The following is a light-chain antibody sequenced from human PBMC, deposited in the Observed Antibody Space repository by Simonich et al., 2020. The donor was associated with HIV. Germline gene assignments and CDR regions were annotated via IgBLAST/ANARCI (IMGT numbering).Light chain of an antibody. CDR2: CAS. Sequence: DIVMTQSPDSLAVSLGERATINCKSSQTFLYSSNNKNYLALYQQKPGQPPKLLIYCASPRQAGVPDRCSGSGSGTDFTLTISSLQAEDVAVYYCQQYYSTPWTFGQGTKVEIK. CDR1: QTFLYSSNNKNY. V-gene: IGKV4-1*01. CDR3: QQYYSTPWT. J-gene: IGKJ1*01.